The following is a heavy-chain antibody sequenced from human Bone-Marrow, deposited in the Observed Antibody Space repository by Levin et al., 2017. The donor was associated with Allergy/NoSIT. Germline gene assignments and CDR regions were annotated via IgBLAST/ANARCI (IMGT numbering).Heavy chain of an antibody. CDR1: GGSLSSYY. Sequence: SETLSLTCTVSGGSLSSYYWSWIRQPPGKGLEWIGYIFYSGSTNYNPSLKSRVTMSVDTSKNQFSLKLESVTAADTAIYYCARDDADMEAFDIWGQGTMVIVSS. D-gene: IGHD5-18*01. CDR2: IFYSGST. J-gene: IGHJ3*02. CDR3: ARDDADMEAFDI. V-gene: IGHV4-59*01.